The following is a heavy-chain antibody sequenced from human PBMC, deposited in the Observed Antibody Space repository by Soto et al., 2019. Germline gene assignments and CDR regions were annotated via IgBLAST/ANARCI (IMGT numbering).Heavy chain of an antibody. CDR2: FIAMLGTP. CDR3: ARGAMANFDY. CDR1: GGTFGSQG. Sequence: SSVKVSCKASGGTFGSQGIAWVRQAPGQGLEWMGGFIAMLGTPTYAKKVQGRATISAAESLTSSYLELRSLRSEDTGVYFCARGAMANFDYWGQGTVVTVSS. D-gene: IGHD5-18*01. V-gene: IGHV1-69*13. J-gene: IGHJ4*02.